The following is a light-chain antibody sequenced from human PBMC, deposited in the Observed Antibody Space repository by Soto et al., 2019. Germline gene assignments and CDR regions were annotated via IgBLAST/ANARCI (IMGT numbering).Light chain of an antibody. Sequence: EIVLTQSPATLSLSPGERATLSCRASQSVSSYLAWYQQKPGQAPRLLIYDASNRATGIPARFSGSGSGTDFTHTISSLEPEDFAVYYFQQRSNWFYTFGQGTKLEIK. CDR3: QQRSNWFYT. J-gene: IGKJ2*01. V-gene: IGKV3-11*01. CDR2: DAS. CDR1: QSVSSY.